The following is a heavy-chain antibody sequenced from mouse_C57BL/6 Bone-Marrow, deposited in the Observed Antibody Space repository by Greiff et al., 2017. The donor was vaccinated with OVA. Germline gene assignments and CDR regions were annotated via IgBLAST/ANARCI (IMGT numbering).Heavy chain of an antibody. D-gene: IGHD1-1*01. J-gene: IGHJ1*03. V-gene: IGHV1-15*01. CDR1: GYTFTDYE. CDR2: IDPETGGT. CDR3: TRYYYGSSLWYFDV. Sequence: QVQLQQSGAELVRPGASVTLSCKASGYTFTDYEMHWVKQTPVHGLEWIGAIDPETGGTAYNQKFKGKAILTADKSSSTAYMELRSLTSEDSAVYYCTRYYYGSSLWYFDVWGTGTTVTVSS.